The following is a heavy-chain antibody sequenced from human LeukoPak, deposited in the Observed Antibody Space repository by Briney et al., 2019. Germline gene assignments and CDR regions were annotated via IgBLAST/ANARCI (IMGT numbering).Heavy chain of an antibody. V-gene: IGHV4-34*01. CDR2: INHSGST. D-gene: IGHD1-20*01. Sequence: PSETLSLTCAVYGGSFSGYYWSWIRQPPGKGLEWIGEINHSGSTNYNPSLKSRVTISVDTSKNQLSLKLSSVTAADTAVYYCARVRYNWNGGYFDDWGQGTLVTVSS. J-gene: IGHJ4*02. CDR3: ARVRYNWNGGYFDD. CDR1: GGSFSGYY.